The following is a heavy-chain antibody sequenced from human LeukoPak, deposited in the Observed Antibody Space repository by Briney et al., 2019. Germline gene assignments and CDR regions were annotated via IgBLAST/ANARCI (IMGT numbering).Heavy chain of an antibody. CDR3: ARLVATTGRLYFDY. Sequence: PGGSLRLSCAASGFTVSSNYMGSVRQAPGKGGEGVSVIYSGGNTYYTASAKGRFTIPRDNSKNTVYLQMNSLRAEDTAVFYCARLVATTGRLYFDYWGQGTLVTVSS. D-gene: IGHD1-1*01. V-gene: IGHV3-53*01. CDR2: IYSGGNT. J-gene: IGHJ4*02. CDR1: GFTVSSNY.